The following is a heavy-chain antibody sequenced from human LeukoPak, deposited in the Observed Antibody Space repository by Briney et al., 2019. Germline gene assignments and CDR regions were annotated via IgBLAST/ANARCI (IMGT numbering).Heavy chain of an antibody. V-gene: IGHV4-4*02. CDR2: IYHSGST. CDR1: GGSIKSNNW. J-gene: IGHJ4*02. Sequence: SETLSLTCAVSGGSIKSNNWWSWVRQPPGEGLEWIGEIYHSGSTNYNPSLKSRVTISVDKSKNQFSLKLNSVTAADTATYHCARVGPDYYGSGGYYYILDYWGQGALVTVSS. CDR3: ARVGPDYYGSGGYYYILDY. D-gene: IGHD3-22*01.